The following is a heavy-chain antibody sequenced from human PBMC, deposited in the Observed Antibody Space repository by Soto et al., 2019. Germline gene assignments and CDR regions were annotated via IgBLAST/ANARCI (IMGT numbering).Heavy chain of an antibody. V-gene: IGHV4-34*01. CDR2: INHSGST. CDR3: ARVRGYSYGPFDY. Sequence: SLTCAVYGGSFSGYYWSWIRQPPGKGLEWIGEINHSGSTNYNPSLKSRVTISVDTSKNQFSLKLSSVTAADTAVYYCARVRGYSYGPFDYWGQGTLVTVSS. D-gene: IGHD5-18*01. CDR1: GGSFSGYY. J-gene: IGHJ4*02.